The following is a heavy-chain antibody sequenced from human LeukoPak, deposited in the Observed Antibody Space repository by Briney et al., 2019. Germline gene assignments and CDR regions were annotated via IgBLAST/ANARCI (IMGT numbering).Heavy chain of an antibody. D-gene: IGHD1-26*01. CDR1: GGSISSGGYS. Sequence: SETLSLTCAVSGGSISSGGYSWSWIRQPPGKGLEWIGYIYHSGSTYYNPSLKSRVTISVDRSKNQFSLKLSSVTAADTAVYYCARLGAGIVGAINYWGQGTLVTASS. CDR3: ARLGAGIVGAINY. J-gene: IGHJ4*02. CDR2: IYHSGST. V-gene: IGHV4-30-2*01.